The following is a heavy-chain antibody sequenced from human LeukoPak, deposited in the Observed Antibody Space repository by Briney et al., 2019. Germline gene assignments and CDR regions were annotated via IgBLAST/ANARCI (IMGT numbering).Heavy chain of an antibody. Sequence: KPSETLSLTCTVSGGSISSFYWSWIRQPPGKGLEWIGYIHASGTTNYSPSLKSRVTISVDSSKNHFSLKLSSVTAADTAVYYCARARPDTAMAVDYWGQGTLVTVSS. D-gene: IGHD5-18*01. V-gene: IGHV4-4*09. CDR3: ARARPDTAMAVDY. CDR1: GGSISSFY. CDR2: IHASGTT. J-gene: IGHJ4*02.